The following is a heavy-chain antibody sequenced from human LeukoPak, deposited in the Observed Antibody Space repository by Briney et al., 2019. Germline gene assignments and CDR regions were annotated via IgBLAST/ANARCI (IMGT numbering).Heavy chain of an antibody. Sequence: GGSLRLSCAASGFTFSSYSMNWVRQAPGKGLEWVSSISSSSSYIYYADSVKGRFTISRDNAKNSLYLQMNSLRAEDTAVYYCARIESSSWLYYYYYMDVWGKGTTVTVSS. CDR2: ISSSSSYI. D-gene: IGHD6-13*01. J-gene: IGHJ6*03. V-gene: IGHV3-21*01. CDR1: GFTFSSYS. CDR3: ARIESSSWLYYYYYMDV.